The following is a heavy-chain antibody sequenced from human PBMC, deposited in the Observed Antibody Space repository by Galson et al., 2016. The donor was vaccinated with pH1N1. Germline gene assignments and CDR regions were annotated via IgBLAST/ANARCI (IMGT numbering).Heavy chain of an antibody. Sequence: SVKVSCKASGYTFSSYGISWVRQAPGKGLEWMGWISGYNGNTKYEQKIQGRVSMTIDTSTSTVYMELRSLRSDDTALYYCARMSGSSRYLDYWGQGTTVTVSS. CDR1: GYTFSSYG. D-gene: IGHD1-26*01. V-gene: IGHV1-18*01. CDR2: ISGYNGNT. J-gene: IGHJ4*03. CDR3: ARMSGSSRYLDY.